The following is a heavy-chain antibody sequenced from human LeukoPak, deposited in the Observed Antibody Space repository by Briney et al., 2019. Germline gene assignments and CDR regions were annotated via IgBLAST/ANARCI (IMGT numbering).Heavy chain of an antibody. J-gene: IGHJ6*02. CDR1: GGSISSYY. CDR2: IYTSGST. CDR3: ARETKIASYYYGMDV. Sequence: SETLSLTCTVSGGSISSYYWSWIRQPAGKGLEWIGRIYTSGSTNYNPSLKSRVTMSVDTSKNQFSLKLSSVTAADTAVYYCARETKIASYYYGMDVWGQGTTVTVSS. V-gene: IGHV4-4*07. D-gene: IGHD2-15*01.